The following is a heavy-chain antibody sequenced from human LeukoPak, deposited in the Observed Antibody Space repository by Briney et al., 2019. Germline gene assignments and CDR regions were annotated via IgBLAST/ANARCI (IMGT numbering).Heavy chain of an antibody. CDR2: IYYSGST. J-gene: IGHJ1*01. Sequence: SETLSLTCTVSGGSMSSYYWSWIRQPPGKGLEWIGYIYYSGSTNYNPSLKSRVTISVDTSKNQFTLKLSSVTAADTAVYYCARHGGGNSWPFQHWGQGTLVTVSS. CDR1: GGSMSSYY. CDR3: ARHGGGNSWPFQH. D-gene: IGHD6-13*01. V-gene: IGHV4-59*01.